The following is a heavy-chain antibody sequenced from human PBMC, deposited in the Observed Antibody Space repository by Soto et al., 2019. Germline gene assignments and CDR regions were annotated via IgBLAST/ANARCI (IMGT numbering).Heavy chain of an antibody. CDR3: AAGGGLPRYY. Sequence: SETLSLTCTVSGASITSSSYYWGWIRQPPGKGLEWIGEINHSGSTNYNPSLKSRVTISVDTSKNQFSLKLSSVTAADTAVYYCAAGGGLPRYYWGQGTLVTVSS. CDR2: INHSGST. V-gene: IGHV4-39*07. D-gene: IGHD5-12*01. CDR1: GASITSSSYY. J-gene: IGHJ4*02.